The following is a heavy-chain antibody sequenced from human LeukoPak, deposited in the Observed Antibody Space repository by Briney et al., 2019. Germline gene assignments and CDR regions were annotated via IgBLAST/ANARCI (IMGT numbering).Heavy chain of an antibody. V-gene: IGHV4-39*07. D-gene: IGHD6-13*01. CDR1: GGSLSSSSTSY. CDR2: MNYGGTS. J-gene: IGHJ4*02. CDR3: ASALAAAGIDY. Sequence: PSETLSLTCTVSGGSLSSSSTSYWGWIRQPPGKGLEWIGSMNYGGTSHYNPSLKSRVTISVDTSKKHFSLRLSSVTAADTAVYYCASALAAAGIDYWGQGTLVTVSS.